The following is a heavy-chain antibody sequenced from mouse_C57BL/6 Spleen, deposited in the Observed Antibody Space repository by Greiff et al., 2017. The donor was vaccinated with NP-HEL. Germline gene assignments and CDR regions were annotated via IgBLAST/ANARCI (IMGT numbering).Heavy chain of an antibody. CDR1: GFTFSDYY. CDR2: INYDGSST. CDR3: ARVVLRGYFDV. V-gene: IGHV5-16*01. Sequence: EVHLVESEGGLVQPGSSMKLSCTASGFTFSDYYMAWVRQVPEKGLEWVANINYDGSSTYYLDSLKSRFIISRDNAKNILYLQMSSLKSEDTATYYCARVVLRGYFDVWGTGTTVTVSS. J-gene: IGHJ1*03. D-gene: IGHD1-1*01.